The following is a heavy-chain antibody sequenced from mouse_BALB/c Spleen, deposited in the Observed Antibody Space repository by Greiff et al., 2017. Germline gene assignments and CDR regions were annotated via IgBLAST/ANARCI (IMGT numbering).Heavy chain of an antibody. CDR1: GYSFTGYY. CDR2: INPYNGAT. Sequence: VQLQQSGPELVKPGASVKISCKASGYSFTGYYMHWVKQSHVKSLEWIGRINPYNGATSYNQNFKDKASLTVDKSSSTAYMELHSLTSEDSAVYYCARGGQGYAMDYWGQGTSVTVSS. CDR3: ARGGQGYAMDY. J-gene: IGHJ4*01. D-gene: IGHD3-3*01. V-gene: IGHV1-31*01.